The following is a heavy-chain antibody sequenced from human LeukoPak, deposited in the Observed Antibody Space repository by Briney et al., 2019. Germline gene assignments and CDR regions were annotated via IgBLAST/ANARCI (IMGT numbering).Heavy chain of an antibody. Sequence: GGSLRLSCAASGFTVSSNYMSWVRQAPGKGPEWVSVIYSGGSTYYADSVRGRFTNSRDNSKNTLYLQMNSLRAEDTAVYYCARGFWSGYDYWGQGTLVTVSS. CDR3: ARGFWSGYDY. CDR2: IYSGGST. V-gene: IGHV3-53*01. J-gene: IGHJ4*02. D-gene: IGHD3-3*01. CDR1: GFTVSSNY.